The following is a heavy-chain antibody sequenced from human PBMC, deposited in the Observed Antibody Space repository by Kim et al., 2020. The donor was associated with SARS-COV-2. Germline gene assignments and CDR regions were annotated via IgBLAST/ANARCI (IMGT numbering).Heavy chain of an antibody. J-gene: IGHJ5*02. CDR3: ARTLGELLYQNWFDP. V-gene: IGHV1-8*01. Sequence: QKFQGRVTMTRNTSISTAYMELSSLGSEDTAVYYCARTLGELLYQNWFDPWGQGTLVTVSS. D-gene: IGHD3-10*01.